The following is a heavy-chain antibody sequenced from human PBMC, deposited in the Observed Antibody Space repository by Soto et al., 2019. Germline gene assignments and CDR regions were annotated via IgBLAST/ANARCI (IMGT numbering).Heavy chain of an antibody. Sequence: EVKLLETGGGLVQPGGSLRLSCAASGFTFSSYAISWVRQAQGKGLGWVSAVSGIGGTTYYADSVKGRFTISRDNSKNTLYLPMNSLRAEDTAVYYCAKSDGGFDYWGQGTLVTVSS. J-gene: IGHJ4*02. CDR2: VSGIGGTT. D-gene: IGHD2-21*02. CDR3: AKSDGGFDY. CDR1: GFTFSSYA. V-gene: IGHV3-23*01.